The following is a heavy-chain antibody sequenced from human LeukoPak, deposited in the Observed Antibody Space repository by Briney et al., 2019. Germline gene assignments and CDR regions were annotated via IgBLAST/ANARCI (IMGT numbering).Heavy chain of an antibody. V-gene: IGHV4-4*09. CDR1: GGSISSYY. Sequence: PSETLSLTCTVSGGSISSYYWSWIRQPPGKGLEWIGYNYTSGSTNYNPSLKSRVTISVDTSKNQFSLKLSSVTAADTAVYYCARRDYYYYYMDVWGKGTTVTVSS. J-gene: IGHJ6*03. CDR3: ARRDYYYYYMDV. CDR2: NYTSGST.